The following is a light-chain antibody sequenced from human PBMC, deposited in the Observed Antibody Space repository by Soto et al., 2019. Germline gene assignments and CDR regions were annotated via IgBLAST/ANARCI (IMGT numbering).Light chain of an antibody. J-gene: IGLJ2*01. V-gene: IGLV4-69*01. Sequence: QLVLTHSPSASASLGASVKLTCTLSSGHSSYAIAWHQQQPEKGPLYLMKLDIDGRHTKGDASPNRFSGSSSGAESYLTISGLQSEDEADYYCQSWGTSIHVGFGGVTKLTVL. CDR2: LDIDGRH. CDR3: QSWGTSIHVG. CDR1: SGHSSYA.